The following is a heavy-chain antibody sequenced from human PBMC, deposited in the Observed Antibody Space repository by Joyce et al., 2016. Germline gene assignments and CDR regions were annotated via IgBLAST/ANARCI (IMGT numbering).Heavy chain of an antibody. CDR1: GFLFKADW. CDR3: VRNRGWFKYDT. V-gene: IGHV3-7*01. CDR2: RHSDGSEK. J-gene: IGHJ3*01. Sequence: EAQLVESGGGFVLPGGSLRLSCKASGFLFKADWMDWVRQSPGKGLEWVANRHSDGSEKYYRDSMKGRFTISRDNAENTLDLKMNSLRVEDTGVYYCVRNRGWFKYDTWGQGTKVTVAS. D-gene: IGHD2/OR15-2a*01.